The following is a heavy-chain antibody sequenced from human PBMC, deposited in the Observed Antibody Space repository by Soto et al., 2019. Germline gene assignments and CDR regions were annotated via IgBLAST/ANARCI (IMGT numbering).Heavy chain of an antibody. CDR2: IKQDGSEK. CDR3: ARVRTGTTLDYYYYMDV. CDR1: GVTFSRNW. J-gene: IGHJ6*03. Sequence: GGSLRLSCAASGVTFSRNWMNLVRQAPGKGLEWVANIKQDGSEKYYVDSVKGRFTISRDNAKNSLYLQMNSLRAEDTAVYYCARVRTGTTLDYYYYMDVWGKGTTVTAP. D-gene: IGHD1-1*01. V-gene: IGHV3-7*01.